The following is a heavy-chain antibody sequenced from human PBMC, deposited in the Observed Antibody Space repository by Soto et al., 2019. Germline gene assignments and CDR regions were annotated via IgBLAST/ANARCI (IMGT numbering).Heavy chain of an antibody. CDR1: GGSFSGYY. D-gene: IGHD3-3*01. V-gene: IGHV4-34*01. CDR2: INHSGST. J-gene: IGHJ6*02. Sequence: QVQLQQWGAGLLKPSETLSLTCAVYGGSFSGYYWSWIRQPPGKGLEWIGEINHSGSTNYNPSLKSRVTISVDTSKNQFSLKLSSVTAADTAVYYCARGRTGFWSGYIRNYYYYGMDVWGQGTTVTVSS. CDR3: ARGRTGFWSGYIRNYYYYGMDV.